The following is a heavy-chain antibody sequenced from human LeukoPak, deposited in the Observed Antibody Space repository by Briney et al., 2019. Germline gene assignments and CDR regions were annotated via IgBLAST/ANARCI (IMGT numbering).Heavy chain of an antibody. J-gene: IGHJ3*02. Sequence: ASVKVSCKASGDTFTGYYMHWVRQAPGQGLEWMGWINPNSCGTNYAQRFQGRVTMTRDTSISTAYMELSRLRSDDTAVYYCARGPPLQPFHIWGQGTMVTVSS. V-gene: IGHV1-2*02. CDR3: ARGPPLQPFHI. CDR2: INPNSCGT. D-gene: IGHD2-21*01. CDR1: GDTFTGYY.